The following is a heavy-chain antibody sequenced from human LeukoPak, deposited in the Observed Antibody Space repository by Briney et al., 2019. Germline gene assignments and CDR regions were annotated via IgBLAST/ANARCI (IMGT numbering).Heavy chain of an antibody. D-gene: IGHD3-22*01. CDR3: ARDRLYYDSSGYLDY. V-gene: IGHV3-33*01. Sequence: AGGSLRLSCAASGFTFSSYGMHWVRQAPGKGLEWVAVIWYDGSNKYYADSVKGRFTISRDNSKNTLYLQMNSLRAEDTAVYYCARDRLYYDSSGYLDYWGQGTLVTVSS. J-gene: IGHJ4*02. CDR1: GFTFSSYG. CDR2: IWYDGSNK.